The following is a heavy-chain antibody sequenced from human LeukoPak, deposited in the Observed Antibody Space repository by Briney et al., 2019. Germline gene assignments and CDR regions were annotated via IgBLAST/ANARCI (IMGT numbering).Heavy chain of an antibody. J-gene: IGHJ4*02. CDR2: IRSKAYGGTT. Sequence: PGGSQRLSCTASGFTFGDYAMSWVRQAPGKGMEWVGFIRSKAYGGTTEYASSVKGRFTISRDDSKSIAYLQMNSLKTEDTAVYYCTRDRERYYDSSGYYNYWGQGTPVTVSS. V-gene: IGHV3-49*04. CDR3: TRDRERYYDSSGYYNY. D-gene: IGHD3-22*01. CDR1: GFTFGDYA.